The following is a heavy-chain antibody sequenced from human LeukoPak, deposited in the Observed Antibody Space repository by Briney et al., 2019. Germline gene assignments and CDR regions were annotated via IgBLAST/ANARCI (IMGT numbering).Heavy chain of an antibody. J-gene: IGHJ5*02. V-gene: IGHV3-73*01. Sequence: PGGSLRLSCAASGFTFSSNWMSWVRQPSGKGLEWVGLIRTKANTYATAYAASVTGRFTISRDDSKTTSYLQMNSLKTEDTALYFCTTSYSGNSWYDWFGPWGQGTLVTVSS. D-gene: IGHD6-13*01. CDR3: TTSYSGNSWYDWFGP. CDR2: IRTKANTYAT. CDR1: GFTFSSNW.